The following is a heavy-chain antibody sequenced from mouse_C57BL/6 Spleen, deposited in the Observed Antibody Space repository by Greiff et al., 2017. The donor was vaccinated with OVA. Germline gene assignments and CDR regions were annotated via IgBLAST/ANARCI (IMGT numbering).Heavy chain of an antibody. CDR3: ARSQLGLYFDY. CDR2: ISDGGSYT. D-gene: IGHD4-1*02. J-gene: IGHJ2*01. V-gene: IGHV5-4*01. Sequence: EVQRVESGGGLVKPGGSLKLSCAASGFTFSSYAMSWVRQTPEKRLEWVATISDGGSYTYYPDNVKGRFTISRDNAKNNLYLQMSHLKSEDTAMYYCARSQLGLYFDYWGQGTTLTVSS. CDR1: GFTFSSYA.